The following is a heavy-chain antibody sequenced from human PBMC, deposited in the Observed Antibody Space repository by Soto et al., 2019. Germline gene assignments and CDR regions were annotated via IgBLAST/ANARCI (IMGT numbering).Heavy chain of an antibody. D-gene: IGHD6-6*01. J-gene: IGHJ4*02. Sequence: QVQLVQSVAEVKKPGASVKVSCKTSGYTFTNYNINWVRQATGQGLEWMGWMNPNSGNTGYAQKCQGRVTMTRNTSITTADMEVSSLRSGDTAVYYCARAEPYSTSSPFDYWGQRTLVSVSS. CDR2: MNPNSGNT. CDR1: GYTFTNYN. V-gene: IGHV1-8*01. CDR3: ARAEPYSTSSPFDY.